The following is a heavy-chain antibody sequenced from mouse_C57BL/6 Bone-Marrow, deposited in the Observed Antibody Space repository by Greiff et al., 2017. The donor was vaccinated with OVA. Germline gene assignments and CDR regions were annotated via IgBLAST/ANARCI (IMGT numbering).Heavy chain of an antibody. Sequence: EVKLVESGGGLVKPGGFLKLSCAASGFTFSDYGMHWVRQAPEKGLEWVAYISSGSSTIYYADTVKGRFTISRDNAKNTLFLQMTSLRSEDTAMYYCARDDYWGQGTTLTVSS. CDR2: ISSGSSTI. V-gene: IGHV5-17*01. J-gene: IGHJ2*01. CDR1: GFTFSDYG. CDR3: ARDDY.